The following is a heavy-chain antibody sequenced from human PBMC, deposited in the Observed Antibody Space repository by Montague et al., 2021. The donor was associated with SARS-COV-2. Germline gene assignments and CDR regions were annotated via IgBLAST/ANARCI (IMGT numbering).Heavy chain of an antibody. CDR1: GGSFGDDH. CDR2: IKQSGST. CDR3: ARGHLSVSMIVVVFTSASCYFDY. J-gene: IGHJ4*02. Sequence: SETLSLTCGVYGGSFGDDHWSWIRQPPGKGLEWIGDIKQSGSTNXNPSLKSRVTISVDTSKNQSSLKLTSVTAADTAVYFCARGHLSVSMIVVVFTSASCYFDYWGQGAQVTVSS. V-gene: IGHV4-34*01. D-gene: IGHD3-22*01.